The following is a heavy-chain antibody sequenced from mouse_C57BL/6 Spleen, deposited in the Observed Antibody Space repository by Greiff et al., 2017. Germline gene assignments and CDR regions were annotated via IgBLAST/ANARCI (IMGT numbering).Heavy chain of an antibody. Sequence: VQLQQSGPELVKPGASVKISCKASGLAFSSSWMNWVKQRPGKGLEWIGRIYPGDGDTNYNGKFKGKATLTADKSSSTAYMQLSSLTSEDSAVYFCARYYYGEGYFDVGGTGTTVTVSS. CDR1: GLAFSSSW. CDR3: ARYYYGEGYFDV. J-gene: IGHJ1*03. V-gene: IGHV1-82*01. D-gene: IGHD1-1*01. CDR2: IYPGDGDT.